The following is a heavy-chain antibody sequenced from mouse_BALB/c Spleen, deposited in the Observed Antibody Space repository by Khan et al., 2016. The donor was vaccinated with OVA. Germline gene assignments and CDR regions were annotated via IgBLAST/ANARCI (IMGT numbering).Heavy chain of an antibody. J-gene: IGHJ2*01. V-gene: IGHV3-2*02. D-gene: IGHD1-2*01. CDR3: ARTARIKY. CDR2: ISYSGST. Sequence: DVKLQESGPGLVKPSQSLSLTCTVTGYSITSGYGWNWIRQFPGNKLEWMGYISYSGSTNYNPSLKSRISITRDTSKNQFFLPLNSVTTEDTATXYCARTARIKYWGQGTTLTVSS. CDR1: GYSITSGYG.